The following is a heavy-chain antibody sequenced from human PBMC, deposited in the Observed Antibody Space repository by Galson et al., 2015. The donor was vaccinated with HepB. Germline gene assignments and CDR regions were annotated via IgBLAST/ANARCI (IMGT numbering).Heavy chain of an antibody. CDR3: AREEGGGSGRGWFDP. J-gene: IGHJ5*02. Sequence: SVKVSCKASGGTFSSYAISWVRQAPGQGLEWMGRIIPILGIANYAQKFQGRVTITADKSTSTAYMELSSLRSEDTAVYYCAREEGGGSGRGWFDPWGQGTLVTVSS. V-gene: IGHV1-69*04. CDR2: IIPILGIA. CDR1: GGTFSSYA. D-gene: IGHD2-15*01.